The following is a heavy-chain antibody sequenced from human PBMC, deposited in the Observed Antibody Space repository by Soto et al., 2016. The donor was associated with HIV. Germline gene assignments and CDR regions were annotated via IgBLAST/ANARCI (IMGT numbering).Heavy chain of an antibody. CDR2: TYYDGSKN. D-gene: IGHD6-13*01. CDR1: GYIFSDYA. Sequence: VQLLQSGGGVVQPGGSLRLSCEGSGYIFSDYAIHWVRQAPGKGLEWVSLTYYDGSKNYYADSVKGRFTISRDNSRNTVTLDMNSLRTEDTAVYYCVRDGSRRAAAGVDFQNWGQGT. J-gene: IGHJ1*01. CDR3: VRDGSRRAAAGVDFQN. V-gene: IGHV3-33*01.